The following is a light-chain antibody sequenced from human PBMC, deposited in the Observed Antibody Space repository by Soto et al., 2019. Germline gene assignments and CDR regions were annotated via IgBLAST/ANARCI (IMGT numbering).Light chain of an antibody. Sequence: AIQLTQSPSSLSASVGDRVTITCRASQGISSALAWYQQKPGKAPKLLIYDASSLESGVPSRFSGSGSGTDFTLTISSLQPEDFATYYCQQFNNYPLITFGQGHDWRLN. CDR1: QGISSA. J-gene: IGKJ5*01. CDR2: DAS. CDR3: QQFNNYPLIT. V-gene: IGKV1D-13*01.